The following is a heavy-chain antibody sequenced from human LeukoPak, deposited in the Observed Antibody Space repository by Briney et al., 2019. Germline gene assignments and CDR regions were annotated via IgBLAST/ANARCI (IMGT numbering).Heavy chain of an antibody. D-gene: IGHD6-13*01. CDR3: AKDPPGYSSSWYGTFDY. V-gene: IGHV3-23*01. CDR2: VSGSGSST. J-gene: IGHJ4*02. CDR1: GIIFSSYA. Sequence: PGGSLRLSCAVSGIIFSSYAMSWVRQAPGKGLEWVSYVSGSGSSTFYADSVKGRFTISRDNSKNTLYLQMSSLRAEDTAVYYCAKDPPGYSSSWYGTFDYWGQGTLVTVSS.